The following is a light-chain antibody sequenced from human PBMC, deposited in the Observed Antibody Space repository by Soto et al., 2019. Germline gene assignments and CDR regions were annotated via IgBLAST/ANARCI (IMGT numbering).Light chain of an antibody. CDR3: QQYFRPWT. CDR1: QSVLYSSNNKNY. Sequence: IVMTQSPDSLAVSLGERATINCKSSQSVLYSSNNKNYLAWYQQKPGQPPKLLIYWASTRESGVPDRFSGSVSGTDFTLPISSLQAEDVAVYYCQQYFRPWTFGQGTKVEIK. CDR2: WAS. J-gene: IGKJ1*01. V-gene: IGKV4-1*01.